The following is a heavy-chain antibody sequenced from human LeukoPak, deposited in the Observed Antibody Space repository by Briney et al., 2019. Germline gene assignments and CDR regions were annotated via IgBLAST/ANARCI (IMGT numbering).Heavy chain of an antibody. D-gene: IGHD2-2*01. CDR1: GFTFSSYA. Sequence: GSLRLSCAASGFTFSSYAMSWVRQPPGKGLEWIGEINHSGSTNYNPSLKSRVTISVDTSKNQFSLKLSSVTAADTAVYYCARGGSTRASWFDPWGQGTLVTVSS. CDR3: ARGGSTRASWFDP. V-gene: IGHV4-34*01. J-gene: IGHJ5*02. CDR2: INHSGST.